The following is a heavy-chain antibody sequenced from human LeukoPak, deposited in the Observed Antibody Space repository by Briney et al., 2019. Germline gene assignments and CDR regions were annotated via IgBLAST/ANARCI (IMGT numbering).Heavy chain of an antibody. CDR3: ARDSWYRSYYYYYMDV. D-gene: IGHD6-13*01. CDR2: ITYSGDDS. V-gene: IGHV3-23*01. Sequence: GGSLRLSCAASGFSFDNYAMSWVRQAPGKGLEWISAITYSGDDSYHADSVKGRFTISRDNSKNTLNLQMNSLRDEDTAVYYCARDSWYRSYYYYYMDVWGKGTTVTVSS. J-gene: IGHJ6*03. CDR1: GFSFDNYA.